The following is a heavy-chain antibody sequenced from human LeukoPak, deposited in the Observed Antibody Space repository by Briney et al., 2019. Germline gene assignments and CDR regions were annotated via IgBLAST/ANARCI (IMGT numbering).Heavy chain of an antibody. CDR1: GFTVSSSY. Sequence: GGSLRFSCAASGFTVSSSYMSWVRQAPGKGLEWVSSIYDGGTTHHADSLKGRFAISRDNSKNTLYLQTNSLTAEDTAVYYCAKDLDSSGHYYDSQHWGQGTLVTVSS. CDR3: AKDLDSSGHYYDSQH. CDR2: IYDGGTT. D-gene: IGHD3-22*01. J-gene: IGHJ1*01. V-gene: IGHV3-66*01.